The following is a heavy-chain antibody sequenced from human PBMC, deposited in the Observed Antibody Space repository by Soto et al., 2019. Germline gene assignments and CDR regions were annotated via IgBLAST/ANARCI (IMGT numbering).Heavy chain of an antibody. CDR2: ISSSSSYI. CDR1: GFTFSSYS. D-gene: IGHD4-17*01. V-gene: IGHV3-21*01. J-gene: IGHJ5*02. CDR3: ARDTGDYGLYNWFDP. Sequence: EVQLVESGGGLVKPGGSPRLSCAASGFTFSSYSMNWVRQAPGKGLEWVSSISSSSSYIYYADSVKGRFTISRDNAKNSLYLQMNSLRAEDTAVYYCARDTGDYGLYNWFDPWGQGTLVTVSS.